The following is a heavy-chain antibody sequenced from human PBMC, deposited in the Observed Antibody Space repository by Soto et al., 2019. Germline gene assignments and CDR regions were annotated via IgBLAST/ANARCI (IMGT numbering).Heavy chain of an antibody. D-gene: IGHD2-2*01. CDR1: GFTFSSYG. J-gene: IGHJ6*02. CDR2: ISYDGSNK. CDR3: AKDQVGYCSSTSCYYPDV. V-gene: IGHV3-30*18. Sequence: QVQLVESGGGVVQPGRSLRLSCAASGFTFSSYGMHWVRQAPGKGLEWVAVISYDGSNKYYADSVKGRFTISRDNSENTLYLQMNSLRAEDTAVYYCAKDQVGYCSSTSCYYPDVWGQGTTVTVSS.